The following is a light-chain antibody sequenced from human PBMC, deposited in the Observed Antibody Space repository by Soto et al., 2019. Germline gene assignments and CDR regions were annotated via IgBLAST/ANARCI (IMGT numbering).Light chain of an antibody. J-gene: IGLJ1*01. Sequence: QSALTQPASVSGSPGQSITISCTGTSSDIGAYNYVSWYQQYQGKTPKLVIYEVTARPSGVSSRFSGSKSGSTASLTISGLQTEDEADYYCSSYTSSTTLVFGTGTKVTVL. CDR2: EVT. CDR1: SSDIGAYNY. V-gene: IGLV2-14*01. CDR3: SSYTSSTTLV.